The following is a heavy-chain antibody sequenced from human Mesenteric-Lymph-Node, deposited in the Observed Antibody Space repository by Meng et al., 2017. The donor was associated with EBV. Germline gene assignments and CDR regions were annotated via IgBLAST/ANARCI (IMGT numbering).Heavy chain of an antibody. CDR2: ASVHNLNT. CDR3: ATEDAEYLGSGSD. J-gene: IGHJ4*02. V-gene: IGHV1-18*01. CDR1: GYTFTPYA. D-gene: IGHD3-10*01. Sequence: HGQLVQSEPQVKQPGVSVKVACKSSGYTFTPYAISWVRQAPGQGLEWMGWASVHNLNTNYAQKFQGRVTLTTDTSTSTAYMELRSLRSDDTAVYYCATEDAEYLGSGSDWGQGTLVTVSS.